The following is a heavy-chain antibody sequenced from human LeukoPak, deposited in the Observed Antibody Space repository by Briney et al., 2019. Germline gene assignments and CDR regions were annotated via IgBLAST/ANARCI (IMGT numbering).Heavy chain of an antibody. V-gene: IGHV4-30-4*01. Sequence: SQTLSLTCTVSGGSISSGDYYWSWIRQPPGKGLEWIGYIYYSGSPYYNPSLKSRVTLSVDTSKNQFSLKLSSVTAADTAVYYCASGGDSYEQYFQHWGQGTLVTVSS. J-gene: IGHJ1*01. D-gene: IGHD5-18*01. CDR3: ASGGDSYEQYFQH. CDR2: IYYSGSP. CDR1: GGSISSGDYY.